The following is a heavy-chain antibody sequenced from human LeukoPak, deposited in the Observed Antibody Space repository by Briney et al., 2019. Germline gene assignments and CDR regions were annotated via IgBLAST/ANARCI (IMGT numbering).Heavy chain of an antibody. CDR1: GFTFSSYA. J-gene: IGHJ6*03. Sequence: PGGSLRLSCAASGFTFSSYAMHWVRQAPGKGLEWVAVISYDGSNKYYADSVKGRFTISRDNSKNTLYLQMNSLRAEDTAVYYCARDGVAADAGSYYYYYMDVWGKGTTVTVS. CDR2: ISYDGSNK. V-gene: IGHV3-30*04. CDR3: ARDGVAADAGSYYYYYMDV. D-gene: IGHD2-8*01.